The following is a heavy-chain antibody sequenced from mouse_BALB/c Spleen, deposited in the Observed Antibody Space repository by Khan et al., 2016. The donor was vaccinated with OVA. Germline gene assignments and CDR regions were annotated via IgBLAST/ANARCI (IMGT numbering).Heavy chain of an antibody. Sequence: MQLEESGAELVKPGASVKLSCTASGFNIKDTYMHWVKQRPEQGLEWIGRIDPANGNTKYDPKFQGKATITADTSSNTAYLQLSSLTSEDTAVYYCARYYGSSYGYFDVWGAGTTVTVSS. J-gene: IGHJ1*01. CDR2: IDPANGNT. CDR3: ARYYGSSYGYFDV. D-gene: IGHD1-1*01. CDR1: GFNIKDTY. V-gene: IGHV14-3*02.